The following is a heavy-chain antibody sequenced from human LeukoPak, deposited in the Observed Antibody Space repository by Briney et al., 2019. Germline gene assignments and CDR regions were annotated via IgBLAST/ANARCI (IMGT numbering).Heavy chain of an antibody. CDR1: GGTFSSYA. D-gene: IGHD1-7*01. CDR2: IIPIFGTA. Sequence: SVKVSCKASGGTFSSYAISWVRQAPGQGLEWMGRIIPIFGTANYAQKFQGRVTITTDESTSTAYMELSSLRSEDTAVYYCVSSPGITGTTLDHWGQGTLVTVSS. J-gene: IGHJ4*02. CDR3: VSSPGITGTTLDH. V-gene: IGHV1-69*05.